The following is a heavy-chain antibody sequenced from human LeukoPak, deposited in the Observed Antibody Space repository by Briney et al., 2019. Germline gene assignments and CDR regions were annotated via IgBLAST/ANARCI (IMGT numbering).Heavy chain of an antibody. Sequence: ASVKVSCKASGGTFSRDSISWVRQAPGQGLEWMGRIIPILGIANYAQKFQGRVTITADKSTSTAYMELSSLRSEDTAVYYCARDAGLDDSSGYYSAPFGYWGQGTLVTVSS. CDR3: ARDAGLDDSSGYYSAPFGY. CDR2: IIPILGIA. V-gene: IGHV1-69*04. D-gene: IGHD3-22*01. CDR1: GGTFSRDS. J-gene: IGHJ4*02.